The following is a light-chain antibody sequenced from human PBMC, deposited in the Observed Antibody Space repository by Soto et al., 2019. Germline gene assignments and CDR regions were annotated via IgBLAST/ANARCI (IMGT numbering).Light chain of an antibody. CDR3: SSYAGSNNFP. CDR1: SSDVGGYNY. Sequence: QSALTQPPSASGSPGQSVTISCTGTSSDVGGYNYVSWYQQHPGKAPKLMIYEVSKRPSGVPDRFFGSKSGNTASLTVSGLQAEDEADYYCSSYAGSNNFPFGGGTKVTVL. CDR2: EVS. V-gene: IGLV2-8*01. J-gene: IGLJ2*01.